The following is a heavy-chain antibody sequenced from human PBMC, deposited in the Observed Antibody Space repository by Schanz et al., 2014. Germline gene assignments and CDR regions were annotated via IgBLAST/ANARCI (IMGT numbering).Heavy chain of an antibody. D-gene: IGHD2-15*01. J-gene: IGHJ3*02. V-gene: IGHV1-69*02. CDR2: IIPIHGIV. CDR1: GGTFSTYP. Sequence: QVQLAQSGAEVKKPGSSMKVSCKASGGTFSTYPINWLRQAPGQGLEWMVRIIPIHGIVNYAQRFQDRVRITADKSTSTAYMELSSLRSDDTAVYYCARGGSPEDVFDIWGQGTILTVSS. CDR3: ARGGSPEDVFDI.